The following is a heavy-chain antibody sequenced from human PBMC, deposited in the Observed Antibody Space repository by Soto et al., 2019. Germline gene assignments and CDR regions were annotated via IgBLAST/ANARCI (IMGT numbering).Heavy chain of an antibody. V-gene: IGHV3-23*01. Sequence: GGSLRLSCAASGFTFSSYAMSWVRQAPGKGLEWVSAISGSGGSTYYADSVKGRFTISRDNSKNTLYLQMNSLRAEDTAVDYFAKENYYDSSGNDAFDIWGQGTMVTVSS. D-gene: IGHD3-22*01. CDR2: ISGSGGST. CDR1: GFTFSSYA. J-gene: IGHJ3*02. CDR3: AKENYYDSSGNDAFDI.